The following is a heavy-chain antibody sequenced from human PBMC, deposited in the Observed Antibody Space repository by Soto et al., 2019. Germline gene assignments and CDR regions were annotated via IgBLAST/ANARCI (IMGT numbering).Heavy chain of an antibody. CDR2: INPNSGGT. CDR3: ARSQKDIVVVVAATGDAFDI. CDR1: GYTFTGYY. J-gene: IGHJ3*02. V-gene: IGHV1-2*04. D-gene: IGHD2-15*01. Sequence: ASVKVSCKASGYTFTGYYMHWVRQAPGQGLEWMGWINPNSGGTNYAQKFQGWVTMTRDTSISTAYMELSRLRSDDTAVYYCARSQKDIVVVVAATGDAFDIWGQGTMVTVSS.